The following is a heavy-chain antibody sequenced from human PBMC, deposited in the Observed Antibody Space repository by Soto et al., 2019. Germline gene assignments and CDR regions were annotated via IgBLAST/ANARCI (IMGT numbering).Heavy chain of an antibody. CDR2: INHSGST. D-gene: IGHD6-13*01. Sequence: QVQLQQWGAGLLKPSETLSLTCAVYGGSFSGYYWSWIRQPPGKGLEWIGEINHSGSTNYNPSLKRRVTISVATSKNQFSLKLSSVTAGDTAVYYCARPAIAAAGSAFDYWGQGTLVTVSS. V-gene: IGHV4-34*01. J-gene: IGHJ4*02. CDR1: GGSFSGYY. CDR3: ARPAIAAAGSAFDY.